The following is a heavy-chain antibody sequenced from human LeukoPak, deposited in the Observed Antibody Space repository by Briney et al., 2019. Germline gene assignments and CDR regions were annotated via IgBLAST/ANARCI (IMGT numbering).Heavy chain of an antibody. Sequence: PSETLSLTCTVSGGSISSSSYYWGWIRQPPGKGLEWIGSIYYSGYTYYNPSLESRVTISVDTSKNQFSLKLSSVTAADTAVYYCARDQTGYYYGSGRSDWFDPWGQGTLVTVSS. V-gene: IGHV4-39*07. CDR2: IYYSGYT. D-gene: IGHD3-10*01. CDR1: GGSISSSSYY. J-gene: IGHJ5*02. CDR3: ARDQTGYYYGSGRSDWFDP.